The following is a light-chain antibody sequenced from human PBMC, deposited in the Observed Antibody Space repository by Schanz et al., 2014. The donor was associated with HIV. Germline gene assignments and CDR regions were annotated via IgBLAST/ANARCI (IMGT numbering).Light chain of an antibody. CDR1: SSDVGAYKS. J-gene: IGLJ2*01. V-gene: IGLV2-14*03. CDR3: CSYAGISTSVV. CDR2: DVS. Sequence: QSVLTQPASVSGSPGQSITISCIGTSSDVGAYKSVSWYQQHPGKAPKLMIYDVSNRPSGVSNRFSGSRSGNTASLTISGLQAEDEAHYYCCSYAGISTSVVFGGGTKLTVL.